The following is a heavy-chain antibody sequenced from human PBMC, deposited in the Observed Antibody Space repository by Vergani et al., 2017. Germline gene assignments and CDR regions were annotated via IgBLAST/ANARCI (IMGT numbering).Heavy chain of an antibody. CDR3: AKRGALYYYDSSGYYNILGKVTDWYFDL. D-gene: IGHD3-22*01. J-gene: IGHJ2*01. CDR2: ISGSGGST. CDR1: GFTFSSYA. V-gene: IGHV3-23*01. Sequence: EVQLLESGGGLVQPGGSLRLSCAASGFTFSSYAMSWVRQAPGKGLEWVSAISGSGGSTYYADSVKGRFTISRDNSKNTLYLQMNSLRAEDTAVYYCAKRGALYYYDSSGYYNILGKVTDWYFDLWDRGTLVTVSS.